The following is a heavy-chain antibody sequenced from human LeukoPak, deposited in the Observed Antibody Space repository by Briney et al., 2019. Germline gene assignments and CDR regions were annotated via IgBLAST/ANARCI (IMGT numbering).Heavy chain of an antibody. J-gene: IGHJ4*02. CDR3: ARSSRPAGAFDY. CDR1: GFTFSSYV. D-gene: IGHD3-10*01. CDR2: ISYDGSNK. Sequence: PGGSLRLSCAASGFTFSSYVMHWVRQAPGKGLEWVAVISYDGSNKYYADSVKGRFTISRDNSKNTLYLQMNSLRAEDTAVYYCARSSRPAGAFDYWGQGTLVTVSS. V-gene: IGHV3-30-3*01.